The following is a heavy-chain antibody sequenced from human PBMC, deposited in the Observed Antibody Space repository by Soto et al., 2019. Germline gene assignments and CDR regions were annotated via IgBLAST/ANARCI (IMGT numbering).Heavy chain of an antibody. V-gene: IGHV2-70*01. CDR3: ARIGGYDSSAFDP. CDR1: GFSLSTSGMC. Sequence: GAGSTLVNPTQTLTLSFTFSGFSLSTSGMCVSWIRQPPGKALEWLALSDWDDDKYYSTSLKTRLTISKDTSKNQVVLTMTNMDPVDTATYYCARIGGYDSSAFDPWGQGTLVTVS. CDR2: SDWDDDK. D-gene: IGHD5-12*01. J-gene: IGHJ5*02.